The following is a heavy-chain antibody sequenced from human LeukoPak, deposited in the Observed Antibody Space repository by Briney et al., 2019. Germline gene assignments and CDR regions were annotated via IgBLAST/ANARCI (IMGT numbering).Heavy chain of an antibody. CDR3: ARAGYGDYGFDY. J-gene: IGHJ4*02. CDR1: GYTFTSYH. CDR2: IYPSGGIT. V-gene: IGHV1-46*01. Sequence: ASVKVSCKASGYTFTSYHMHWVRQAPGQGLEWMGAIYPSGGITNYAPKFQGKITMTRDMSTSTVHMEMSSLRSEDTAVYFCARAGYGDYGFDYWGQGTLVTASS. D-gene: IGHD4-17*01.